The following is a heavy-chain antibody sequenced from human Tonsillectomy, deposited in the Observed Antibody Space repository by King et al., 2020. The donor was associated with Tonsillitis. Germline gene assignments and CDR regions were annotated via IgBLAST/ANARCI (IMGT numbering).Heavy chain of an antibody. CDR1: GFIFSNYA. J-gene: IGHJ5*02. CDR3: ARDPRTYSSSWKAWFDP. D-gene: IGHD6-13*01. V-gene: IGHV3-30*04. Sequence: VQLVESGGGVVQPGRSLRLSCAASGFIFSNYAMNWVRQAPGKGLEWVAVISYDGSNKYYADSVKGRFTISRDTSKNKLYLQMNSLRAEDTAVYYCARDPRTYSSSWKAWFDPWGQGTLVTVSS. CDR2: ISYDGSNK.